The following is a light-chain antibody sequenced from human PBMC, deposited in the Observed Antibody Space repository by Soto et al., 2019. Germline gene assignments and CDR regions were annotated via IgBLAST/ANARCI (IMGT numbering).Light chain of an antibody. V-gene: IGLV2-18*02. J-gene: IGLJ1*01. CDR3: SSYTTSSTYV. CDR2: DVS. Sequence: QSALTQPPSVSGSPGQSVAISCTGTSSDVGNYNRVSWYQQPPGSAPKLILYDVSNRPSGVPDRFSGSKSGNTASLTISGLHADDEADYYCSSYTTSSTYVFGTGTKVTVL. CDR1: SSDVGNYNR.